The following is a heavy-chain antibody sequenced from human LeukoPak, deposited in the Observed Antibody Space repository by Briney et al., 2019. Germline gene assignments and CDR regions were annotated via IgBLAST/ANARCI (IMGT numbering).Heavy chain of an antibody. CDR3: ARERGTSGYILAF. J-gene: IGHJ4*02. CDR2: IYTGGST. Sequence: PGGSLRLSCAASGFAASSNYMSWVRQAPGKGLEWVSVIYTGGSTYYADSVKGRFTIPRDNSKNTVYLQMNSLRAEDTAVYYCARERGTSGYILAFWGQGTLVTVSS. D-gene: IGHD3-22*01. CDR1: GFAASSNY. V-gene: IGHV3-53*01.